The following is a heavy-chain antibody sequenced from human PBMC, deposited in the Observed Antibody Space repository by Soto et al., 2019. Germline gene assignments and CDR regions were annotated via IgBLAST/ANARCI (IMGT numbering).Heavy chain of an antibody. CDR3: ARGLKIFGVSNWFDP. CDR1: AGTLSSYA. V-gene: IGHV1-69*13. D-gene: IGHD3-3*01. Sequence: SGKVSCEASAGTLSSYAISWVRQAPGQGLEWMGGIIPIFGTANYAQKFQGRVTITADESTSTAYMELSSLRSEDTAVYYCARGLKIFGVSNWFDPWGQGTLVTASS. CDR2: IIPIFGTA. J-gene: IGHJ5*02.